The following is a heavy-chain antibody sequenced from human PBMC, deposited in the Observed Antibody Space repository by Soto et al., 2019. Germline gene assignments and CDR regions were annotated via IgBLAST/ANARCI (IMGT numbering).Heavy chain of an antibody. CDR3: ASLLYYDILTGYFHTGPFDY. D-gene: IGHD3-9*01. CDR2: IYYSGST. Sequence: SETLSLTCTVSGGSISSYYWSWIRQPPGKGLEWIGYIYYSGSTNYNPSLKSRVTISVDTSKNQFSLKLSSVTAADTAVYYCASLLYYDILTGYFHTGPFDYWGQGTLVTVSS. CDR1: GGSISSYY. V-gene: IGHV4-59*01. J-gene: IGHJ4*02.